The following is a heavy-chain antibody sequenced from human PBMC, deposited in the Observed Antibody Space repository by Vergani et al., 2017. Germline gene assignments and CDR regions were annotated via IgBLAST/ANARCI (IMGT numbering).Heavy chain of an antibody. CDR2: IRNKANDYTT. D-gene: IGHD1-1*01. CDR1: GFIFSDHY. CDR3: VRVKGCNWNDHLYDS. J-gene: IGHJ4*03. Sequence: EVQVVESGGGLVQPGGSLRLSCAASGFIFSDHYMDWVRQAPGKGLEWVGRIRNKANDYTTQYAASVKGRFTISRDDSKSYLYLQMNSLQTEDTALYYGVRVKGCNWNDHLYDSWGGGRLVAVSS. V-gene: IGHV3-72*01.